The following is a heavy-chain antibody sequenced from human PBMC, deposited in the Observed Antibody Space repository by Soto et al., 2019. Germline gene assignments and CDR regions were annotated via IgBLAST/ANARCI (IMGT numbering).Heavy chain of an antibody. CDR1: GFTVSSNY. V-gene: IGHV3-66*01. Sequence: PGGSLRLSCAASGFTVSSNYMSWVRQAPGKGLEWVSVIYSGGSTYYADSVKGRFTISRDNSKNTLYLQMNSPRAEDTAVYYCARVGITMVRGVFDYWGQGTLVTVSS. D-gene: IGHD3-10*01. CDR2: IYSGGST. J-gene: IGHJ4*02. CDR3: ARVGITMVRGVFDY.